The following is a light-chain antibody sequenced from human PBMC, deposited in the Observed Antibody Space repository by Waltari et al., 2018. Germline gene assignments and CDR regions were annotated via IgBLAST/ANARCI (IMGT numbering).Light chain of an antibody. CDR3: QQRSNWPPRLT. CDR2: DAS. J-gene: IGKJ4*01. V-gene: IGKV3-11*01. Sequence: EIVLTQSPATLSLSPGERATLSCRASQSVSSYLAWYQQKPGQAPRPLIYDASNSATGIPARFSCSGSGTDFSLTISSLEPEDFAVYYCQQRSNWPPRLTFGGGTKVEIK. CDR1: QSVSSY.